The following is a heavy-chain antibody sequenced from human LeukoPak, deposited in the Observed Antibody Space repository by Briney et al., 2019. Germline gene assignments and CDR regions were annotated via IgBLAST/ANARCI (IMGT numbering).Heavy chain of an antibody. CDR1: GGSISSGSYY. V-gene: IGHV4-61*02. Sequence: SETLSLTCTVSGGSISSGSYYWSWIRQPAGKGLEWIGRIYTSGSTNYNPSLKSRVTISVDTSKNQFSLKLSSVTAADTAVYSCTRSSSWNYPLDYWGQRALVTVSS. D-gene: IGHD6-13*01. CDR2: IYTSGST. CDR3: TRSSSWNYPLDY. J-gene: IGHJ4*02.